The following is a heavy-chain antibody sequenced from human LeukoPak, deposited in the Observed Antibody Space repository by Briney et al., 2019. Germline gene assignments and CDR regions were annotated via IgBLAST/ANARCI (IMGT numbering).Heavy chain of an antibody. CDR1: GGSSSNYY. V-gene: IGHV4-4*07. J-gene: IGHJ3*02. CDR3: ARDYYYDSSGSLNDAFDI. D-gene: IGHD3-22*01. CDR2: IYSSGST. Sequence: TSETLSLTCTVSGGSSSNYYWSWIRQPAGKGLEWIGRIYSSGSTNYNPSLKSRVTISVDTPKNQFSLRLSSVTAADTAVYYCARDYYYDSSGSLNDAFDIWGQGTMVTVSS.